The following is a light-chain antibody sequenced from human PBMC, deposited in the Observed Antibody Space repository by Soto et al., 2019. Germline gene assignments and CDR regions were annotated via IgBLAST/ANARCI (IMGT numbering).Light chain of an antibody. CDR2: KAS. V-gene: IGKV1-5*03. Sequence: DIEMTQSPSTLRASEVDRVTISGRASQSISSWFAWYQPKLGKAPKLLIYKASNLESGVPSRLSGSGSGTEFTLTISSLQPDDFATYYCRQYKSLWTFGQGTKVDI. CDR1: QSISSW. CDR3: RQYKSLWT. J-gene: IGKJ1*01.